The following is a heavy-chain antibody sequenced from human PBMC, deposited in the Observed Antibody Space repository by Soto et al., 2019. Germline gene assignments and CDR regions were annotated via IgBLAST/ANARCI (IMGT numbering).Heavy chain of an antibody. D-gene: IGHD3-22*01. Sequence: GASVKVSCKASGYTFTSYAMHWARQAPGQRLEWMGWINAGNSDTTYSQKFQGRVTITSDTSASTAYMELTSLRSEDTAVYYCARDFRMVVVAPAYWGQGTLVTVSS. J-gene: IGHJ4*02. CDR1: GYTFTSYA. CDR2: INAGNSDT. V-gene: IGHV1-3*01. CDR3: ARDFRMVVVAPAY.